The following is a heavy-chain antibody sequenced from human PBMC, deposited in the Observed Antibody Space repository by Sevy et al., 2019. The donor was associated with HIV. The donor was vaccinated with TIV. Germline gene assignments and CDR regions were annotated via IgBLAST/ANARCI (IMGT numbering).Heavy chain of an antibody. V-gene: IGHV1-18*01. CDR3: ARDSEGSGHYYADYFDY. D-gene: IGHD3-22*01. J-gene: IGHJ4*02. CDR2: ISTYSGET. CDR1: GYTFTTYP. Sequence: ASVKVSCKASGYTFTTYPIGWVRQAPGQGLEWMGWISTYSGETRDAQKFQGRATTATDTSTSTAYLELRSLRSDDTAVYYWARDSEGSGHYYADYFDYWGQGTLVTVSS.